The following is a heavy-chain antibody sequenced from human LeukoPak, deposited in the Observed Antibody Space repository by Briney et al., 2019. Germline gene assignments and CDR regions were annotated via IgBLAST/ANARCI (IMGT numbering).Heavy chain of an antibody. CDR1: GGTFSSYA. CDR2: IIPIFGTA. J-gene: IGHJ2*01. V-gene: IGHV1-69*05. CDR3: ARDLGNYGRNSAWYFDL. Sequence: ASVKVSCKASGGTFSSYAISWVRQAPGQGLEWMGRIIPIFGTANYAQKFQGRVTITTDESTSTAYMELSSLRSEDTAVYFCARDLGNYGRNSAWYFDLWGRGTLVTVSS. D-gene: IGHD4-23*01.